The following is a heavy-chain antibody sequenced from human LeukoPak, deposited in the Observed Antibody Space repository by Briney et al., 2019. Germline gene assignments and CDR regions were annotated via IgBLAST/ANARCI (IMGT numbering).Heavy chain of an antibody. CDR3: ASTDYYGSGSYYNVQYYFDY. V-gene: IGHV4-59*12. CDR2: IYYSGST. Sequence: SETLSLTCTVSGGSISSYYWSWIRQPPGKGLEWIGYIYYSGSTNYNPSLKSRVTISVDTSKNQFSLKLSSVTAADTAVYYCASTDYYGSGSYYNVQYYFDYWGQGTLVTVSS. CDR1: GGSISSYY. J-gene: IGHJ4*02. D-gene: IGHD3-10*01.